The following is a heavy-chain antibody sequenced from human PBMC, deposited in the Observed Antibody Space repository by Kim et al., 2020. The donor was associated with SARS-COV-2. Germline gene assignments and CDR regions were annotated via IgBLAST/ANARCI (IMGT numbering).Heavy chain of an antibody. D-gene: IGHD3-3*01. J-gene: IGHJ4*02. Sequence: AQGFTGRFVFSLDTSVSTAYLQISSLKAEDTAVYYCARQSDFWSGYVFDYWGQGSLVTVSS. CDR3: ARQSDFWSGYVFDY. V-gene: IGHV7-4-1*02.